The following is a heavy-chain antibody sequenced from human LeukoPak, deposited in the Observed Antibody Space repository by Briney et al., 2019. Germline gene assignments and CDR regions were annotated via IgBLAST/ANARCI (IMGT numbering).Heavy chain of an antibody. D-gene: IGHD5-18*01. CDR3: AKASGYSYGYYFDY. J-gene: IGHJ4*02. Sequence: GGSLRLSCAASGFTFSSYAMSWVRQAPGKGMEWVSAISGSGGSTYYADSVKGRFTISRDHSKNTLYLQMNSLRAEDTAVYYCAKASGYSYGYYFDYWGQGTLVTVSS. CDR1: GFTFSSYA. CDR2: ISGSGGST. V-gene: IGHV3-23*01.